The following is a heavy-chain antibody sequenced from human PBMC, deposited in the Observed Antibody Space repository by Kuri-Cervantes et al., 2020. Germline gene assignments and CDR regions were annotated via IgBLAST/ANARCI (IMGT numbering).Heavy chain of an antibody. CDR1: GYTFTGYY. CDR3: ARETDYGDYVNFDY. J-gene: IGHJ4*02. Sequence: GGSLRLSCKASGYTFTGYYMHWVRQAPGQGLEWMGWINPNSGGTNYAQKFQGWVTMTRDTSISTAYMELSRLRSDDTAVYYCARETDYGDYVNFDYWGQGTLVTVSS. V-gene: IGHV1-2*04. D-gene: IGHD4-17*01. CDR2: INPNSGGT.